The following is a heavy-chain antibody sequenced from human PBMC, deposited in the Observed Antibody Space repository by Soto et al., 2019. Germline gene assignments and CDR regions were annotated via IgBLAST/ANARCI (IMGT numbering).Heavy chain of an antibody. CDR3: ATSLWFGTQVEL. CDR2: ISRSGTT. V-gene: IGHV4-34*01. J-gene: IGHJ4*02. Sequence: QVQLQQWGAGLLKPSETLSLSCAVYGGYFNDNYYTWFRQPPGKGLEWIGEISRSGTTKYIPSLKSRASISFDTSKTQVSLKVTSVTAAATAVYYCATSLWFGTQVELRGQGALVTVSS. D-gene: IGHD3-10*01. CDR1: GGYFNDNY.